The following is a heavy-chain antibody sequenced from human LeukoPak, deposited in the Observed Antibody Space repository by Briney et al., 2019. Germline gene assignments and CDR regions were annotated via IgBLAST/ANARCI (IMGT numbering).Heavy chain of an antibody. J-gene: IGHJ3*02. D-gene: IGHD3-22*01. V-gene: IGHV3-48*03. CDR2: ISSSGSTI. Sequence: PGGSLRLSCAASGFTFSSYEMNWVRQAPGKGLEWVSYISSSGSTIYYADSVKGRFTISRDNAKNSLYLQMNSLRAEDTAVYYCARVFPTENDRAFDIWGQGTMVTVSS. CDR1: GFTFSSYE. CDR3: ARVFPTENDRAFDI.